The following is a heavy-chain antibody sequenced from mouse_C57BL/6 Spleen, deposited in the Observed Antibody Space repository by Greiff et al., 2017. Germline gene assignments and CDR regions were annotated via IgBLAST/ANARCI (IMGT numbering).Heavy chain of an antibody. V-gene: IGHV1-53*01. D-gene: IGHD1-1*01. CDR2: INPSNGGT. Sequence: VQLQQSGTELVKPGASVKLSCKASGYTFTSYWMHWVKQRPGQGLEWIGNINPSNGGTNYNEKFKSKATLTVDKSSSTAYMQLSSLTSEDSAVYYCARVCAYYGSSGGYYAMGYWGQGTSVTVSS. CDR3: ARVCAYYGSSGGYYAMGY. J-gene: IGHJ4*01. CDR1: GYTFTSYW.